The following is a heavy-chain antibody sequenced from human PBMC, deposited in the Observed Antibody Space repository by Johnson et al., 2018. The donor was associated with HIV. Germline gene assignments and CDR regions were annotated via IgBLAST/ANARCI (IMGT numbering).Heavy chain of an antibody. CDR3: ARVSSEDAFDI. V-gene: IGHV3-30-3*01. CDR2: ISYDGSNK. CDR1: GFTFSSYA. Sequence: QVQLVESGGGVVRPGGSLRLSCAASGFTFSSYAMHWVRQAPGKGLEWVAVISYDGSNKYYADSVKGRFTISRDNSKNTLYLQMNSLRAEDTAVYYCARVSSEDAFDIWGQGTMVTVSS. J-gene: IGHJ3*02.